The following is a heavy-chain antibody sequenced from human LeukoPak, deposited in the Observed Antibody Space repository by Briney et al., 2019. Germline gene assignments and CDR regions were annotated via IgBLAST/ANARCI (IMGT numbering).Heavy chain of an antibody. J-gene: IGHJ4*02. Sequence: ASVKVSCKVSGYTLTELSMHWVRQAPGKGLEWLGGFDPEDGETIYAQKFQGRVTMTRDTSISTAYMELSRLRSDDTAVYYCARGFAARGSGLDYWGQGTLVTVSS. CDR1: GYTLTELS. V-gene: IGHV1-24*01. CDR3: ARGFAARGSGLDY. D-gene: IGHD6-25*01. CDR2: FDPEDGET.